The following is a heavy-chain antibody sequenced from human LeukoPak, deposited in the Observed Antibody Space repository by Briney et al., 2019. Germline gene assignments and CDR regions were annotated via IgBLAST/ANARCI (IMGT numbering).Heavy chain of an antibody. D-gene: IGHD3-10*01. J-gene: IGHJ4*02. CDR3: ARYRYGSGSYLRSHFDY. CDR2: INHSGST. V-gene: IGHV4-34*01. CDR1: GGSFSGYY. Sequence: PSETLSLTCAVYGGSFSGYYWSWIRQPPGKELEWIGEINHSGSTNYNPSLKSRVTISVDTSKNQFSLKLSSVTAADTAVYYCARYRYGSGSYLRSHFDYWGQGTLVTVSS.